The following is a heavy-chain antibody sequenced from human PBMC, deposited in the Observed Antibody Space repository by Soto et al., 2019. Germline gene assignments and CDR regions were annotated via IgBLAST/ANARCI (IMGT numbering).Heavy chain of an antibody. V-gene: IGHV4-31*03. CDR1: GGSISSGGYY. Sequence: QVQLQESGPGLVKPSQTLSFTCTVSGGSISSGGYYWSWIRQHPGKGLEWIGYIYYSGSTYYNPSLKSRVTISVETSKNQFSLKLSSVTTADTAVYYCARGAYVPETSIEFDYWGQGTLVTVSS. CDR2: IYYSGST. J-gene: IGHJ4*02. D-gene: IGHD3-16*01. CDR3: ARGAYVPETSIEFDY.